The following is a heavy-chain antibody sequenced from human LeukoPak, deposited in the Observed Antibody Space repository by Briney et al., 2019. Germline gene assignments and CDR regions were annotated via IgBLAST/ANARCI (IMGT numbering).Heavy chain of an antibody. V-gene: IGHV3-30*09. CDR2: ISYDGSNK. D-gene: IGHD3-10*01. Sequence: GGSLRLSCAASGFTFSSYAMHWVRQAPGKGLEWVAVISYDGSNKYYAGSVKGRFAISRDNSKNTLYLQMNSLRAEDTAVYYCAMLNCYGSGVCYGMDVWGQGTTVTVSS. CDR3: AMLNCYGSGVCYGMDV. J-gene: IGHJ6*02. CDR1: GFTFSSYA.